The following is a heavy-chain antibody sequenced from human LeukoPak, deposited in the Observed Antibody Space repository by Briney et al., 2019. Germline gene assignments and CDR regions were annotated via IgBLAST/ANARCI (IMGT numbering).Heavy chain of an antibody. Sequence: GESQKTSCKGSGYSFTSYWIGWVRQMPGKGLEWMGIIYPGDSDTRYSPSFQGQVTISADKSINTAYLQWSSLKASDTAMYYCARGGSGSYYPMDAFDIWGHGTLCTVSS. J-gene: IGHJ3*02. V-gene: IGHV5-51*01. CDR2: IYPGDSDT. CDR3: ARGGSGSYYPMDAFDI. CDR1: GYSFTSYW. D-gene: IGHD3-10*01.